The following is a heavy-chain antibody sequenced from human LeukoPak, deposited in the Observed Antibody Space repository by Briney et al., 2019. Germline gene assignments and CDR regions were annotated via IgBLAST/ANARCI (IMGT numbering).Heavy chain of an antibody. V-gene: IGHV1-58*01. Sequence: SVKVSCKASGLTFTSSAVQWVRQARGQRLEWIGWIVVGSGNTNYAQKFQERVTITRDMSTSTAYMELSSLRSEDTAVYYCAADGTTVHYYYYGMDVWGQGTTVTVSS. J-gene: IGHJ6*02. CDR2: IVVGSGNT. CDR1: GLTFTSSA. D-gene: IGHD4-11*01. CDR3: AADGTTVHYYYYGMDV.